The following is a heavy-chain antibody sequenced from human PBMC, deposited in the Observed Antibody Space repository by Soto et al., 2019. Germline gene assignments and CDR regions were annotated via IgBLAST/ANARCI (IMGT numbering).Heavy chain of an antibody. CDR3: ARDSASDYIWGSYRLVYYMDV. J-gene: IGHJ6*03. V-gene: IGHV3-64*01. D-gene: IGHD3-16*02. Sequence: GGSLRLSCAASGFTFSSYAMHWVRQAPGKGLEYVSAISSNGGSTYYANSVKGRFTISRDNSKNTLYLQMGSLRAEDIAVYYCARDSASDYIWGSYRLVYYMDVWGKGTTVTVSS. CDR2: ISSNGGST. CDR1: GFTFSSYA.